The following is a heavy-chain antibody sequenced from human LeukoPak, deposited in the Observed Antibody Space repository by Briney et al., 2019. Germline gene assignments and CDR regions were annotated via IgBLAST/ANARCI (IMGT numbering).Heavy chain of an antibody. CDR2: IYTSGGT. CDR1: GGSISTYY. V-gene: IGHV4-4*07. J-gene: IGHJ6*03. Sequence: PSGTLTLTCTVSGGSISTYYWSWIRQPAGKGLQWIGRIYTSGGTNYNPSLKSRVTMSVDTSKNQFSLKLTSMTAADTAVYYCARGYGSTTLPYYMDVWGKGTTVTVSS. CDR3: ARGYGSTTLPYYMDV. D-gene: IGHD1-1*01.